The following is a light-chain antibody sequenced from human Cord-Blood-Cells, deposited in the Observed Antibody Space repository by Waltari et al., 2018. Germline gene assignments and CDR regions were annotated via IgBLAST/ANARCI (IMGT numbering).Light chain of an antibody. CDR3: SSYTSSSTWV. CDR2: DVS. Sequence: QSALTQPASVSGSPRQSITISCTGTSSDGGGYNYVSWYQQHPGKAPKLMIYDVSNRPSWVSNRFSGSKSGNTASLTISGLQAEDEADYYCSSYTSSSTWVFGGGTKLTVL. J-gene: IGLJ3*02. CDR1: SSDGGGYNY. V-gene: IGLV2-14*03.